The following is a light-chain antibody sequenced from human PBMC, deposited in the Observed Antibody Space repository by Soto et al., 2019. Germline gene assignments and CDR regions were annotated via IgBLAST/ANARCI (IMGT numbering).Light chain of an antibody. CDR3: SSYTTSTSFIL. Sequence: QSVLTQPASVSGSPGQSIPISCTGTSSDIGNYDFVSWYQQVPGTAPKAMIYEVSSRPSGVSNRFSGSKSGNTASLTISGLQAEDEAYYYCSSYTTSTSFILFGGGTKLTVL. CDR2: EVS. CDR1: SSDIGNYDF. J-gene: IGLJ2*01. V-gene: IGLV2-14*01.